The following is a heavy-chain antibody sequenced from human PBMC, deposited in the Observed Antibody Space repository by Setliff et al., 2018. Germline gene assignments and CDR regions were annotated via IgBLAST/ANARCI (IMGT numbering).Heavy chain of an antibody. D-gene: IGHD3-9*01. J-gene: IGHJ3*02. V-gene: IGHV1-2*02. CDR3: ARDGAWFRVFGM. CDR1: ERGFIGNY. Sequence: ASVKVSCKGPERGFIGNYFHWVRQAPGEGLEWMGSINPNSGATDSAQKFQGRVTMTRNTSINMAYMGLNRLPYEATAVYYCARDGAWFRVFGMWGPGTRVAV. CDR2: INPNSGAT.